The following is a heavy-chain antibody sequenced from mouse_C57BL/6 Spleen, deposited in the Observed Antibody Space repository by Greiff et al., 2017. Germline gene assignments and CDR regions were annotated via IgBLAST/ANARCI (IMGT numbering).Heavy chain of an antibody. J-gene: IGHJ4*01. CDR1: GYTFTSYW. D-gene: IGHD1-1*01. CDR3: ARVTTVDAMDY. CDR2: IYPGSGST. V-gene: IGHV1-55*01. Sequence: QVQLQQPGAELVKPGASVKMSCKASGYTFTSYWITWVKQRPGQGLEWIGDIYPGSGSTNYTAKFKSKATLTVDTSSSTAYMLLSSLTSEDSAVYYCARVTTVDAMDYWGQGTSVTVSS.